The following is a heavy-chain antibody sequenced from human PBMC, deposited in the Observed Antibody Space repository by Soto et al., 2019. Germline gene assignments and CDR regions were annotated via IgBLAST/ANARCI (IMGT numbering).Heavy chain of an antibody. CDR3: ARDMSVSGYDYGY. J-gene: IGHJ4*02. CDR2: INAGNGNT. Sequence: QVQLVQSGAEVKKPGASVKVSCKASGYTFTSYAMHWVRQAPGQRLEWMGWINAGNGNTKYSQKFQGRVTITRDTSASTAYMELSSLRSEDTAVYYYARDMSVSGYDYGYWGQGTLVTVSS. V-gene: IGHV1-3*01. CDR1: GYTFTSYA. D-gene: IGHD5-12*01.